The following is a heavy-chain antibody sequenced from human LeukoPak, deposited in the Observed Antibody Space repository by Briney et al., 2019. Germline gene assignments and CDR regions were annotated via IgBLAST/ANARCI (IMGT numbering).Heavy chain of an antibody. CDR1: GYTFTGYY. Sequence: GASVKVSCKASGYTFTGYYMHWVRQAPGQGLEWMGIINPSGGSTSYAQKFQGRVTMTRDTSTSTVYMELSSLRSEDTAVYYCARESTDYGDYREYYFDYWGQGTLVTVSS. CDR2: INPSGGST. D-gene: IGHD4-17*01. V-gene: IGHV1-46*01. J-gene: IGHJ4*02. CDR3: ARESTDYGDYREYYFDY.